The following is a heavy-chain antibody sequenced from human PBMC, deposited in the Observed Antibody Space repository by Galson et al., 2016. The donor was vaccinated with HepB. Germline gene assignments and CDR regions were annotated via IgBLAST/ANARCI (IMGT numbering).Heavy chain of an antibody. CDR1: GLMFSNYA. CDR3: AKASRRGMISKYYFDN. D-gene: IGHD3/OR15-3a*01. CDR2: MSGSGASI. J-gene: IGHJ4*02. Sequence: SLRLSCAGSGLMFSNYAMSWVRQTPGKGLEWVASMSGSGASIYYADSVKGHFTISRDNSKNTVYLQMNSLRVEDTAIYYCAKASRRGMISKYYFDNWGQGTLVTVSS. V-gene: IGHV3-23*01.